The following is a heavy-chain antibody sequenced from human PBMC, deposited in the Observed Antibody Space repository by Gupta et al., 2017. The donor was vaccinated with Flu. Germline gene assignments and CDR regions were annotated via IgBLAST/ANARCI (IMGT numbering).Heavy chain of an antibody. CDR2: LSSSGTT. CDR3: ARNGYGDFYYFQY. D-gene: IGHD4-17*01. Sequence: YYWTWIRQFPGKGLELIGFLSSSGTTFYNPSLKSRATISGDSSKNNFSLKLSSVTGADTAVYYCARNGYGDFYYFQYWGQGSLVTVSS. CDR1: YY. J-gene: IGHJ4*02. V-gene: IGHV4-31*02.